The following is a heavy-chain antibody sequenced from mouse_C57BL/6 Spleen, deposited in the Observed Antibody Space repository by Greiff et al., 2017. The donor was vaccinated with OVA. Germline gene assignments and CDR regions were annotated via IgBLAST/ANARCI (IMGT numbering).Heavy chain of an antibody. J-gene: IGHJ2*01. V-gene: IGHV3-6*01. D-gene: IGHD4-1*01. CDR2: ISYDGSN. Sequence: EVQLQESGPGLVKPSQSLSLTCSVTGYSITSGYYWNWIRQFPGNKLEWMGYISYDGSNNYNPSLKNRISITRDTSKNQFFLKLNSVTTEDTATYYCARGERTGSDYWGQGTTLTVSS. CDR1: GYSITSGYY. CDR3: ARGERTGSDY.